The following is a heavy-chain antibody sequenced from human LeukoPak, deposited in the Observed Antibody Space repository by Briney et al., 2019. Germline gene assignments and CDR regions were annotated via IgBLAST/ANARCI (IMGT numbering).Heavy chain of an antibody. CDR2: ISGSGGST. CDR1: GFTFSSYA. CDR3: AKVESYYDSRSYYFDY. D-gene: IGHD3-22*01. Sequence: GGSLRLSCAASGFTFSSYAMSWVRQAPGKGLEWVLAISGSGGSTYYADSVKGRFTISRDNSKNTLYLQMNSLRAEDTAVYYCAKVESYYDSRSYYFDYWGQGTLVTVSS. J-gene: IGHJ4*02. V-gene: IGHV3-23*01.